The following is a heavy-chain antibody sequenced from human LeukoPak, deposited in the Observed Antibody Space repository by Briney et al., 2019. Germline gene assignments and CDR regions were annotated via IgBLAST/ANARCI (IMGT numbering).Heavy chain of an antibody. V-gene: IGHV4-61*02. CDR2: IYTSGST. CDR3: ASTGYYGVAEYFQH. D-gene: IGHD3-10*01. CDR1: GGSIGSGSYY. Sequence: ASQTLSLTCTVSGGSIGSGSYYWSWIRQPAGKGLEWIVRIYTSGSTNYNPSLKSRVTISVDTSKNQFSLKLSSVTAADTAVYYCASTGYYGVAEYFQHWGQGTLVTVSS. J-gene: IGHJ1*01.